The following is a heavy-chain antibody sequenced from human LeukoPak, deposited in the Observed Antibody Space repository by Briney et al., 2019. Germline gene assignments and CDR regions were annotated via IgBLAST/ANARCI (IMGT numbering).Heavy chain of an antibody. D-gene: IGHD2-21*01. CDR1: GGSFSGYY. CDR2: INHSGST. J-gene: IGHJ4*02. CDR3: ARTVSGYWMEA. V-gene: IGHV4-34*01. Sequence: SETLSLTCAVYGGSFSGYYWSWIRQPPGKGLEWIGEINHSGSTNYNPSLESRVTISVDTSKNQFSLKLSSVTAADTAVYYCARTVSGYWMEAWGQGTLVTVSS.